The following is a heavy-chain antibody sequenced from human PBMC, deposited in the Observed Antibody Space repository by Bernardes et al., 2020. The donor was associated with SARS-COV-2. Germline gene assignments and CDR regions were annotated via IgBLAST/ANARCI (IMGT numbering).Heavy chain of an antibody. Sequence: SGPTLVKPTQTLTLTCTFSGFSLSTSGVGVGWIRQPPGKALEWLALIYWDDDKRYSPSLKSRLTITKDTSKKQVVLTMTNMDPVDTATYYCAHRGHGWSYFDYWGQGTMVAVSS. V-gene: IGHV2-5*02. J-gene: IGHJ3*01. CDR2: IYWDDDK. CDR3: AHRGHGWSYFDY. D-gene: IGHD3-9*01. CDR1: GFSLSTSGVG.